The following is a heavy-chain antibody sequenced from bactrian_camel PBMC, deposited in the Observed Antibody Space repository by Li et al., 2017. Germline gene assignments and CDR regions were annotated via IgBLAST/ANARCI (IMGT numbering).Heavy chain of an antibody. CDR2: VRKDGTP. V-gene: IGHV3S60*01. CDR3: AALNSTYGGRFGWCKDF. D-gene: IGHD6*01. CDR1: AYILENCG. Sequence: VQLVESGGDSVQAGGSLKLSCAGSAYILENCGMVWYRQTKGKEEKLVSVRKDGTPVYEDTVKGRFTLSHDRSKNTMYLQMDNLKTEDTGVYYCAALNSTYGGRFGWCKDFRGQGTQVTV. J-gene: IGHJ4*01.